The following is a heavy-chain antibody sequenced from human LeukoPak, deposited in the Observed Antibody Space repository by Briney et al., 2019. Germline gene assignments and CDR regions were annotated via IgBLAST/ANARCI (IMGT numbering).Heavy chain of an antibody. CDR2: IYSGGST. V-gene: IGHV3-66*01. CDR3: ARISVLWYFYAMDV. J-gene: IGHJ6*02. D-gene: IGHD3-10*01. CDR1: GFTVSSNY. Sequence: PGGSLRLSCAAYGFTVSSNYMSWVRQAPGKGLEWVSVIYSGGSTNYADSVKGRFTISRDNSKNTLYLQMISLRAEDAAVYYCARISVLWYFYAMDVWGQGTTVTVSS.